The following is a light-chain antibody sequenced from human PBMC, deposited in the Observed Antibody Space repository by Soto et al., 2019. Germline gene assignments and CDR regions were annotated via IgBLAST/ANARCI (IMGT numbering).Light chain of an antibody. CDR1: SSDIGGYNY. J-gene: IGLJ1*01. Sequence: QSALTQPPSVSGSPGQSVTISCTGTSSDIGGYNYVSWYQQLPGKAPKLMIYDVSKRPSGVPDRFSGSNSGNTASLTISGLQAEDEADYYCCSYAGTTHVVGTGTKLTVL. CDR2: DVS. V-gene: IGLV2-11*01. CDR3: CSYAGTTHV.